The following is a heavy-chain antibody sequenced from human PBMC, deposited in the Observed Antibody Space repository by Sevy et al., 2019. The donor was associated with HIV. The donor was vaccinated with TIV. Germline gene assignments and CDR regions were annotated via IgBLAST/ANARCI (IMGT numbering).Heavy chain of an antibody. J-gene: IGHJ6*02. CDR1: GFTFGDYA. D-gene: IGHD6-13*01. V-gene: IGHV3-49*04. CDR3: TRSTGYSGRMGV. Sequence: GGSLRLSCTASGFTFGDYAMSWVRQAPGKGLEWVGFIRSKAYGGTTEYAASVKGRFTISRDDSKSIAYLQMNSLKTEDTAVYYCTRSTGYSGRMGVWGQGTTVTVSS. CDR2: IRSKAYGGTT.